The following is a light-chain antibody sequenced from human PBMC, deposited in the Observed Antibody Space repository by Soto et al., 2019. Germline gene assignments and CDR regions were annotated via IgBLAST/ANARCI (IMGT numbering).Light chain of an antibody. CDR2: GAS. V-gene: IGKV3-15*01. J-gene: IGKJ1*01. Sequence: EVVMTQSPATLSVSPGERATLSCRASQSVNANLAWYQQKPGQAPRLLIHGASNMATGIPARFSGSGFGTEFILTISRLESEDFAVYYCQQYNTWLWTFGQETKVEI. CDR1: QSVNAN. CDR3: QQYNTWLWT.